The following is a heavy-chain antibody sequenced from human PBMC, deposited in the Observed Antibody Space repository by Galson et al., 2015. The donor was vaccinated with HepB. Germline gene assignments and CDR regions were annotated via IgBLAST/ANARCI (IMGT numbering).Heavy chain of an antibody. V-gene: IGHV5-51*01. Sequence: QSGAEVKKPGESLKISCKGSGYSFTGYWIGWVRQMPGKGLEWMGIIYPDDSDTRYSPSFQGQVTIPADKSISTAYLQWSSLKASDTAIYYCARPGGLDGDYVDWYFDLWGRGTLVTVSS. J-gene: IGHJ2*01. D-gene: IGHD4-17*01. CDR1: GYSFTGYW. CDR3: ARPGGLDGDYVDWYFDL. CDR2: IYPDDSDT.